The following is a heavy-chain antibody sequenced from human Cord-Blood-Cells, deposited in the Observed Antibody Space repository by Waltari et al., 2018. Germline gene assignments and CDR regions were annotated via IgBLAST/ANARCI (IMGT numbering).Heavy chain of an antibody. D-gene: IGHD5-18*01. Sequence: QVQLVQSGAEVKKPGASVKVSCKASGYTFTGYYMHWVRQAPGQGLEWMGWINPNRGGTNYAQKFHGRVTMTRDTSISTAYMELSRLRSDDTAVYYCATRGYSYLMDVWGKGTTVTVSS. CDR3: ATRGYSYLMDV. CDR2: INPNRGGT. CDR1: GYTFTGYY. V-gene: IGHV1-2*02. J-gene: IGHJ6*03.